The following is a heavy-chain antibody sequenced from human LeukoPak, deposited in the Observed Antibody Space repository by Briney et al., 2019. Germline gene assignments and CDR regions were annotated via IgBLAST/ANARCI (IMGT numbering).Heavy chain of an antibody. CDR2: INPNSGAK. Sequence: ASVKVSCKSSGYTFIDYYIHWVRQAPGQGLEWMGWINPNSGAKKYAQKFQGRVSMTRDTSINTAYMDLTNLTSDDTAIFYCARVKKLMPEFEFWGQGTLVTVSS. J-gene: IGHJ4*02. D-gene: IGHD2-2*01. V-gene: IGHV1-2*02. CDR1: GYTFIDYY. CDR3: ARVKKLMPEFEF.